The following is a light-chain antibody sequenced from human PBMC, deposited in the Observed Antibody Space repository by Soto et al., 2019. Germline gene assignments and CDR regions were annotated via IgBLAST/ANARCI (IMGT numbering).Light chain of an antibody. CDR2: EVT. CDR1: SSDIGAHND. Sequence: QSVLTQPASVSGSPGQSITISCTGSSSDIGAHNDVSWYQQYPGKAPKLLLYEVTNRPSGVSNRFSGSKSGNTASLTISGLQAEDEACYFWHSYIRGRHLVLFGGGTKLTVL. V-gene: IGLV2-14*01. J-gene: IGLJ2*01. CDR3: HSYIRGRHLVL.